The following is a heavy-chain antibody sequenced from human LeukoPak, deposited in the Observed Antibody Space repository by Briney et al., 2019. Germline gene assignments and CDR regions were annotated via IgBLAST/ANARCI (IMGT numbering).Heavy chain of an antibody. Sequence: GGSLRLSCAASGFTLTGYWMHWVRQTPGKELVWVSRLSSDGTNTNYADSVKGRFTISRDNAKNTLYLQMTSLRVEDTAIYYCVKSLSGAFDLWGQGTMVTVSS. J-gene: IGHJ3*01. CDR3: VKSLSGAFDL. V-gene: IGHV3-74*01. CDR1: GFTLTGYW. CDR2: LSSDGTNT. D-gene: IGHD1-26*01.